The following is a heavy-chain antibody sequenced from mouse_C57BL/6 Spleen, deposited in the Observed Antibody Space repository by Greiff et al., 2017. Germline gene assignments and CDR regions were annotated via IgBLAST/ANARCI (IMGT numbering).Heavy chain of an antibody. CDR3: ARDGLGFDY. D-gene: IGHD3-1*01. V-gene: IGHV3-6*01. CDR1: GYSITSGYY. Sequence: ESGPGLVKPSQSLSLTCSVTGYSITSGYYWNWIRQFPGNKLEWMGYISYDGSNNYNPSLKNRISITRDTSKNQFFLKLNSVTTEDTATYYCARDGLGFDYWGQGTTLTVSS. CDR2: ISYDGSN. J-gene: IGHJ2*01.